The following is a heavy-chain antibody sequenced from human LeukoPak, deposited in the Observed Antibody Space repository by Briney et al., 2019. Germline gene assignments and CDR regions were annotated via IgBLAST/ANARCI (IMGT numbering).Heavy chain of an antibody. CDR1: GGTFISYA. D-gene: IGHD3-9*01. CDR2: IIPIFGTA. CDR3: ARASVSVLRYFDWLSQGYYFDY. J-gene: IGHJ4*02. Sequence: SVKVSCKASGGTFISYAISWVRQAPGQGLEWMGGIIPIFGTANYAQKFQGRVTITADESTSTAYMELSSLRSEDTAVYYCARASVSVLRYFDWLSQGYYFDYWGQGTLVTVSS. V-gene: IGHV1-69*13.